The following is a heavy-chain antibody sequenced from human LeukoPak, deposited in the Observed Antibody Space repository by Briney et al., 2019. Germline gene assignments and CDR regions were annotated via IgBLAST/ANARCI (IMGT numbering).Heavy chain of an antibody. J-gene: IGHJ4*02. D-gene: IGHD6-13*01. CDR1: GGSISSNGYY. CDR2: IYYSGST. Sequence: PSETLSLTCTVSGGSISSNGYYWAWFRQPPGKGLEWIGSIYYSGSTNYNPSLKSRVTISVDTSKNQFSLKLSSVTAADTAVYYCARMGRAAAAGPKFDYWGQGTLVTVSS. V-gene: IGHV4-39*07. CDR3: ARMGRAAAAGPKFDY.